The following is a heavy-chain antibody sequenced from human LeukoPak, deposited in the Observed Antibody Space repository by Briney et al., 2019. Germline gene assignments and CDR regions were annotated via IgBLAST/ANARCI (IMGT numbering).Heavy chain of an antibody. CDR3: AKDVDNGDYVVY. J-gene: IGHJ4*02. D-gene: IGHD4-17*01. CDR2: IRYDGIKK. Sequence: GGSLRLSCAASGFIFSSYGMHWVRQAPGKGLEWVAFIRYDGIKKYYADSVKGRFTISRDNSKNTLYLQMNSLRAEDTAVYYCAKDVDNGDYVVYWGQGTLVTVSS. V-gene: IGHV3-30*02. CDR1: GFIFSSYG.